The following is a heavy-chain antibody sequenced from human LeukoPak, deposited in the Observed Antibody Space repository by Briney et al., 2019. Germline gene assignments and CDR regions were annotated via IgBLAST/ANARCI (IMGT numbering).Heavy chain of an antibody. J-gene: IGHJ4*02. Sequence: ASVRVSCEASGYTFTSYYMHWVRQAPGQGFEWMGIINPSGGSTSYAQKFQGRVTMTRDTSTSTVYMELSSLRSEDTAVYYCARATMIVVAPDYWGQGTLVTVSS. CDR1: GYTFTSYY. D-gene: IGHD3-22*01. CDR2: INPSGGST. CDR3: ARATMIVVAPDY. V-gene: IGHV1-46*03.